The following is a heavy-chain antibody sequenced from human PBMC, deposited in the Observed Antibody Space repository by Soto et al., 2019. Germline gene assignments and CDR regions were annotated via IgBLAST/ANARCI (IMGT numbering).Heavy chain of an antibody. D-gene: IGHD3-10*01. CDR3: AKTGPEGSPPVGQFGMDV. V-gene: IGHV4-30-4*01. J-gene: IGHJ6*02. CDR2: IYYNGIT. Sequence: SETLSLTCTVSGGSISSGDYYWSWIRQPPGKGLEWIGYIYYNGITYYNPTLKSRVTMSVDTSRDQFSLKLSSVTTVDTAVYYCAKTGPEGSPPVGQFGMDVWGQGTTVTVSS. CDR1: GGSISSGDYY.